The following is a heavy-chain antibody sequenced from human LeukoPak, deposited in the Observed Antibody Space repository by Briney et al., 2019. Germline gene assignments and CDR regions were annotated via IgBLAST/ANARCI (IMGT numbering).Heavy chain of an antibody. J-gene: IGHJ4*02. V-gene: IGHV1-3*01. CDR2: INAGNGNT. CDR3: ARDPSGSSGWYYLDY. D-gene: IGHD6-19*01. Sequence: GASVKVSCKASGYTFTSYAMHWVRQAPGQRLEWMGWINAGNGNTKYSQKFQGRVTITRDTSASTAYMELSSLRSEDTAVYYCARDPSGSSGWYYLDYWGQGTLVTVSS. CDR1: GYTFTSYA.